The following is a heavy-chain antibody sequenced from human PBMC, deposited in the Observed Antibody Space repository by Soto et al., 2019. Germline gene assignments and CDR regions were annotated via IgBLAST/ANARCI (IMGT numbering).Heavy chain of an antibody. J-gene: IGHJ5*02. CDR2: IYYSGST. CDR1: GGSISSGDYY. CDR3: ARYLRGANWFDP. Sequence: SETLSLTCTVSGGSISSGDYYWSWIRQPPGKGLEWIGYIYYSGSTYYNPSLKSRVTISVDTSKNQFSLKLSSVTAADTAVYYCARYLRGANWFDPWGQGTLVTVSS. V-gene: IGHV4-30-4*01. D-gene: IGHD3-16*01.